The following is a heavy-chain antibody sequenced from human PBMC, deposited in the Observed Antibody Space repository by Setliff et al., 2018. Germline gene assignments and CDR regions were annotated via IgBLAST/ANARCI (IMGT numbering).Heavy chain of an antibody. V-gene: IGHV4-38-2*01. CDR1: GYSISSGYY. CDR3: ARQASLYYYDSSGYYDY. Sequence: SETLSLTCAVSGYSISSGYYWGWIRQPPGKGLEWIGSIYHSGSTYYNPSLKSRVTISVDTSKNQFSLKLSSVTAADTAMYYCARQASLYYYDSSGYYDYWGQGTLVTVSS. D-gene: IGHD3-22*01. J-gene: IGHJ4*02. CDR2: IYHSGST.